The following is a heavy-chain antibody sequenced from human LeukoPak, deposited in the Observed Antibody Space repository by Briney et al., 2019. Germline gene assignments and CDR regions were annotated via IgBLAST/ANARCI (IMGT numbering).Heavy chain of an antibody. D-gene: IGHD2-15*01. CDR2: VSAYNRTT. CDR3: ARVGIVVVVAATPVFDP. J-gene: IGHJ5*02. V-gene: IGHV1-18*01. Sequence: GASLKVSCKASGYTFTRYGISWVRQAPGQGVEWIGWVSAYNRTTTYAQKLQGRVTITPDTSTSTAYMELRSLRSDDTAVYYCARVGIVVVVAATPVFDPWGQGTLVTVSS. CDR1: GYTFTRYG.